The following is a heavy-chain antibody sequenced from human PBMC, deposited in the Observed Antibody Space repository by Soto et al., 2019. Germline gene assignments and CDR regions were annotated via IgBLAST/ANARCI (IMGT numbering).Heavy chain of an antibody. CDR1: GFTFSSYS. V-gene: IGHV3-21*01. CDR2: ISSSSSYI. CDR3: AREHITMVQGVINWDGMDV. D-gene: IGHD3-10*01. Sequence: EVQLVESGGGLVKPGGSLRLSCAASGFTFSSYSMNWVRQAPGKGLEWVSSISSSSSYIYYADSVKGRFTISRDNAKNSLYLQMNSLRAEDTAVYYCAREHITMVQGVINWDGMDVWGQGTTVTVSS. J-gene: IGHJ6*02.